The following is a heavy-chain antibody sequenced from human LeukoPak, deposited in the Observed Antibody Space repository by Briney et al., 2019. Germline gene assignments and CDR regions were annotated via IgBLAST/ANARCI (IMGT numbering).Heavy chain of an antibody. D-gene: IGHD2-15*01. CDR1: GFTFSNAW. Sequence: PGGSLRLSCAASGFTFSNAWMSWVRQAPGKGLEWVGRIKSKTDGGTTDYAAPVKGRFTISRDDSKNTLYLQMNSLKTEDTAVYYCTARGLRYCSGGSCFLFDYWGQGTLVTVSS. CDR3: TARGLRYCSGGSCFLFDY. CDR2: IKSKTDGGTT. V-gene: IGHV3-15*01. J-gene: IGHJ4*02.